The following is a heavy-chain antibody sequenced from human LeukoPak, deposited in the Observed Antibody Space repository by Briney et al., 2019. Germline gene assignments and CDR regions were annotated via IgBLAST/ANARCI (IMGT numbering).Heavy chain of an antibody. CDR2: INSDGSST. Sequence: GGSLRLSCAASGFTFSSYWMHWVRQVPGKGLVWVSRINSDGSSTSYADSVKDRITISRDNAKNTLYLQMNSLRAEDTAVYYCARDPFRSWYGVRYFDYWGQGTLVTVSS. D-gene: IGHD6-13*01. V-gene: IGHV3-74*01. CDR3: ARDPFRSWYGVRYFDY. CDR1: GFTFSSYW. J-gene: IGHJ4*02.